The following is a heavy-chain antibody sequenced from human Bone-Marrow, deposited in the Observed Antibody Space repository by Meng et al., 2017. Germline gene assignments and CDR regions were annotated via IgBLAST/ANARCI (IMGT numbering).Heavy chain of an antibody. CDR2: IGYSGTI. J-gene: IGHJ4*02. D-gene: IGHD1-7*01. CDR1: GGSTTSTSYY. V-gene: IGHV4-39*01. Sequence: QLQLQESGPGLVKPSETLSLTCTGSGGSTTSTSYYWDWIRQSPAKGLEWIGTIGYSGTIVYNPSLSSRVTMTLDTPKNQFSLKLSSVTAPDTAVYYCARRVHDGTGHHYFDSWGQGTLVTVSS. CDR3: ARRVHDGTGHHYFDS.